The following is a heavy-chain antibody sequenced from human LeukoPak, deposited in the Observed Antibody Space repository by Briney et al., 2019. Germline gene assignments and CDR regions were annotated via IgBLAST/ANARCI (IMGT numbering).Heavy chain of an antibody. Sequence: ASVKVSCKASGYTFTGYYMHWVRQAPGQGLEWMGWINPNSGGTNYAQKFQGRVTMTRDTSISTAYMELSSLRSDDTTVYYCARELPGPRFFDYWGQGTLVTVSS. CDR1: GYTFTGYY. CDR2: INPNSGGT. J-gene: IGHJ4*02. CDR3: ARELPGPRFFDY. V-gene: IGHV1-2*02.